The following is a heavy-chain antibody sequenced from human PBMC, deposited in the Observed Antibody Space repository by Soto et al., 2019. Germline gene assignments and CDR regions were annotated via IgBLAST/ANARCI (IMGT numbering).Heavy chain of an antibody. CDR1: GFTFSSYG. CDR3: ARVLGDDYGDSLAYYFDY. CDR2: IWYDGSNK. D-gene: IGHD4-17*01. J-gene: IGHJ4*02. Sequence: SGGSLRLSCAASGFTFSSYGMHWVRQAPGKGLEWVAVIWYDGSNKYYADSVKGRFTISRDNSKNTLYLQMNSLRAEDTAVYYCARVLGDDYGDSLAYYFDYWGQGTLVTVSS. V-gene: IGHV3-33*01.